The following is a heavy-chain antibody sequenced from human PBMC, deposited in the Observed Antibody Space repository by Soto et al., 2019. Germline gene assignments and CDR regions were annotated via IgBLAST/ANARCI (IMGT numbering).Heavy chain of an antibody. CDR3: ASQHRLRWGPTAFDI. D-gene: IGHD3-16*01. V-gene: IGHV1-69*13. J-gene: IGHJ3*02. Sequence: WASVKVSCKASGGTFSSYAISWVRQAPGQGLEWMGGIIPIFGTANYAQKFQGRVTITADESTSTAYMELSSLRSEDTAVYYCASQHRLRWGPTAFDIWGQGTMVTVSS. CDR2: IIPIFGTA. CDR1: GGTFSSYA.